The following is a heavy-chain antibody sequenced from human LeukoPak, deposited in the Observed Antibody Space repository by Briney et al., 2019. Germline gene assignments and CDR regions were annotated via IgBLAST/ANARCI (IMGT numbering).Heavy chain of an antibody. V-gene: IGHV3-48*01. Sequence: GGSLRLSCAASGFTFSSYSMNWVRQAPGKGLEWVSSISSSSSTIYYADSVKGRFTISRDNAKDSLYLQMNSLRAEDTAVYYCARDDYGDYFEDYWGQGTLVTVSS. CDR2: ISSSSSTI. CDR1: GFTFSSYS. J-gene: IGHJ4*02. D-gene: IGHD4-17*01. CDR3: ARDDYGDYFEDY.